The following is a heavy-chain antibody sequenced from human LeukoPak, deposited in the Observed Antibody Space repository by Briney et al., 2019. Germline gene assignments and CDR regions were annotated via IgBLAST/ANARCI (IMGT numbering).Heavy chain of an antibody. V-gene: IGHV3-74*01. CDR2: IASDGSST. CDR3: ARLPGFDP. J-gene: IGHJ5*02. CDR1: GFTFSSYW. Sequence: GGSLRLSCAASGFTFSSYWMNWVRQAPGKGLVWVSRIASDGSSTTYADSVKGRFSISRDNAKNTLYLQMNSLRVEDTAVYYCARLPGFDPWGQGTLVTVSS.